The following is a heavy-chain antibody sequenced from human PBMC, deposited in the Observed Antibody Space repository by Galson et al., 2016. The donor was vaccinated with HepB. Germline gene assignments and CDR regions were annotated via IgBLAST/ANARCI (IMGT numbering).Heavy chain of an antibody. Sequence: SLRLSCAASGFIVSSNYINWVRQAPGKGLEWVSLINSGGSTYYADSVKGRFTSSRDNSKNTVYLQMNSLRVEDTAVYYCARDRQYSSSWPRRTYYYAMDVWGQGPRSPSP. CDR1: GFIVSSNY. CDR3: ARDRQYSSSWPRRTYYYAMDV. CDR2: INSGGST. J-gene: IGHJ6*02. V-gene: IGHV3-66*01. D-gene: IGHD6-13*01.